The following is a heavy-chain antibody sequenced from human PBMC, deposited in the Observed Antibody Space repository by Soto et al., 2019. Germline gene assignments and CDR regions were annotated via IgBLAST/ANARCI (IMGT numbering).Heavy chain of an antibody. Sequence: GGSMRVSCAASGFCFCTYTMNWVRQAPGKGLEWVSYISSGSSTIYYADSVKGRFTISRDNAKKSLYLQMNSLRDEDTAVYYCARDRQTDYWGQGTLVTVSS. J-gene: IGHJ4*02. CDR2: ISSGSSTI. V-gene: IGHV3-48*02. CDR1: GFCFCTYT. CDR3: ARDRQTDY.